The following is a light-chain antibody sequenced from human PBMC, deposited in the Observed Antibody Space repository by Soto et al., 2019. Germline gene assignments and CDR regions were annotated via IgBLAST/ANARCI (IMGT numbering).Light chain of an antibody. CDR2: AAS. J-gene: IGKJ4*01. CDR3: QQNYITPLT. V-gene: IGKV1-39*01. Sequence: FQLTQSPSPLSASVGDRVSISCRASRAITNHLNWYQQKPGKAPILLVYAASTLETGVPSRFSGSGSGTHFTLTIDNLQPEDVATYFCQQNYITPLTFGGGTKV. CDR1: RAITNH.